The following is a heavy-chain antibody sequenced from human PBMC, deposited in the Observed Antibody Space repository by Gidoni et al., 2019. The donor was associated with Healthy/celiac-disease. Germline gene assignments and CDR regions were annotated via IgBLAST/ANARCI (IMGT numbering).Heavy chain of an antibody. CDR1: GFTFSSHA. V-gene: IGHV3-23*01. Sequence: EVQLLESGGGLVQPGGSLRLSCAASGFTFSSHAMSWVRQAPGKGLEWVSAISGSGGSTYYADSVKGRFTISRDNSKNTLYLQMNSLRAEDTAVYYCAKTVEIDYDFWSGYNWALPPPHYGMDVWGQGTTVTVSS. CDR3: AKTVEIDYDFWSGYNWALPPPHYGMDV. J-gene: IGHJ6*02. CDR2: ISGSGGST. D-gene: IGHD3-3*01.